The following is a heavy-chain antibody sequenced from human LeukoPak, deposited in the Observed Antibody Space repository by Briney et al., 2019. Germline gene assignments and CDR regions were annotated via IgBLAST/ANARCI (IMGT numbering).Heavy chain of an antibody. Sequence: PGRSLRLSCAGSGFTFDDYAMHWVRQTPGKGLEWVSGISWNSGNIAYADFVGGRFTISRDNAKKSLYLQMNSLRAEDTAVYYCARASSGWAVDLYYFDNWGQGTLVAVSS. D-gene: IGHD6-19*01. CDR2: ISWNSGNI. V-gene: IGHV3-9*01. CDR1: GFTFDDYA. CDR3: ARASSGWAVDLYYFDN. J-gene: IGHJ4*02.